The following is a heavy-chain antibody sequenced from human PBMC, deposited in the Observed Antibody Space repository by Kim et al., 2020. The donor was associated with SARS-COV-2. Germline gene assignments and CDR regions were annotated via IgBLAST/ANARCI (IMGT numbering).Heavy chain of an antibody. D-gene: IGHD3-3*01. V-gene: IGHV4-30-4*01. J-gene: IGHJ4*02. CDR1: GGSISSGDYY. Sequence: SETLSLTCTVSGGSISSGDYYWSWIRQPPGKGLEWIGYIYYSGSTYYNPSLKSRVTISVDTSKNQFSLKLSSVTAADTAVYYCARRQLKRITIFGVVIGGGYFDYWGQGTLVTVSS. CDR3: ARRQLKRITIFGVVIGGGYFDY. CDR2: IYYSGST.